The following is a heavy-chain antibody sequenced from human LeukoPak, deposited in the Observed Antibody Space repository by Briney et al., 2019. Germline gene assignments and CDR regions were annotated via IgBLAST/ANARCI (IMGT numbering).Heavy chain of an antibody. Sequence: GSLRLSCAASGFSFSDYYMGWIRQAPGRGLEWVSYISSSGSTIYYADSVQGRFTISRDNAKNSFFLQMNNLRAEDTAVYYCARVGGARDYWGQGTLVTVSS. CDR2: ISSSGSTI. J-gene: IGHJ4*02. V-gene: IGHV3-11*01. CDR3: ARVGGARDY. CDR1: GFSFSDYY. D-gene: IGHD1-26*01.